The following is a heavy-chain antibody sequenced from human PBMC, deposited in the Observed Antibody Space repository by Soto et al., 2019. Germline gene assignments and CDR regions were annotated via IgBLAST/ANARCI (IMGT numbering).Heavy chain of an antibody. Sequence: SSETLSLTCIVSGGSISEKYWNWVRQPPGKGLEWIGLIFANGHTDYNPSIKSRVTMSVDASKNQLSLRLTSMTAADTAVHYCVASLAASGLNWLDPWGRGTLVTVSS. CDR1: GGSISEKY. CDR3: VASLAASGLNWLDP. J-gene: IGHJ5*02. CDR2: IFANGHT. V-gene: IGHV4-4*07. D-gene: IGHD6-13*01.